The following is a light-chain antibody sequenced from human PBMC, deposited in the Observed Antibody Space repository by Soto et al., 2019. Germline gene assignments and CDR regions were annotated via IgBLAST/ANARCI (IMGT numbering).Light chain of an antibody. V-gene: IGLV2-11*01. CDR2: DVS. J-gene: IGLJ1*01. Sequence: QSALTQPRSVAGSPGQSVTISCTGTSSDVGGYNYVSWYQQHPGKAPKLMIYDVSKRPSGVPDRFSGSKSGNTASLTISGLQADDEADYCCCSYAGSYPPNVFGTGTKVTVL. CDR1: SSDVGGYNY. CDR3: CSYAGSYPPNV.